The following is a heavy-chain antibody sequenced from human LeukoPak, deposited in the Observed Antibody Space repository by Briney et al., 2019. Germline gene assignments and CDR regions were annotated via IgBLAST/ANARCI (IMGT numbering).Heavy chain of an antibody. Sequence: GGSLRLSCAASGFTVSSSYAMSWVRQAPGKGLEWVSAISGSGGSTYHADSVKGRFTISRDNSKNTLYLQMNSLRAEDTAVYYCAKAPRGYSSGPSDYWGQGTLVTVSS. V-gene: IGHV3-23*01. CDR1: GFTVSSSYA. D-gene: IGHD6-19*01. CDR3: AKAPRGYSSGPSDY. CDR2: ISGSGGST. J-gene: IGHJ4*02.